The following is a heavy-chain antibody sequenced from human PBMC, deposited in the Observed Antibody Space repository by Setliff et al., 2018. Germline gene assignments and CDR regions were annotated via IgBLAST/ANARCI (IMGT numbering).Heavy chain of an antibody. Sequence: GASVKVSCAASGFTFSSYWMSWVRQAPGKGLEWVANIKEDGSEKYYVDSVKGRFTISRDNAKNSLYLQMNSLRAEDTAVYYCARGLPYFDWLAQGTLVTVSS. V-gene: IGHV3-7*03. J-gene: IGHJ4*02. CDR1: GFTFSSYW. CDR3: ARGLPYFDW. CDR2: IKEDGSEK.